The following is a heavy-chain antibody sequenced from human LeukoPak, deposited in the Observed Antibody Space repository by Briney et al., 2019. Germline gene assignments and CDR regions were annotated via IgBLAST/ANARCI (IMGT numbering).Heavy chain of an antibody. Sequence: GGSLRLSCAASGVTFSDYYMSCIRQAPGKGLECVSYISSSSSYTNYADSVKGRFPISRDNAKNSLYLQMHSLRAEDTAVYYCARDGDYGDYALDIWGQGTTVTVSS. CDR2: ISSSSSYT. CDR3: ARDGDYGDYALDI. CDR1: GVTFSDYY. J-gene: IGHJ3*02. D-gene: IGHD4-17*01. V-gene: IGHV3-11*06.